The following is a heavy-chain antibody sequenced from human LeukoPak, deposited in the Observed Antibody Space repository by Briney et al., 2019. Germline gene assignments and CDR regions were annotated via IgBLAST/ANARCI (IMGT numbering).Heavy chain of an antibody. Sequence: SGGSLRLSCAASGFTFSSYGMHWVLQAPGKGLEWVAFIRYDGSNKYYADSVKGRFTISRDNSKNTLYLQMNSLRAEDTAVYYCAKDYGDYQHPWGQGTLVTVSS. J-gene: IGHJ5*02. D-gene: IGHD4-17*01. CDR2: IRYDGSNK. V-gene: IGHV3-30*02. CDR1: GFTFSSYG. CDR3: AKDYGDYQHP.